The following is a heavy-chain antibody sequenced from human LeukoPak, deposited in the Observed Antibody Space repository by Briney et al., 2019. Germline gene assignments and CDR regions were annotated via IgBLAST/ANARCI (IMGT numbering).Heavy chain of an antibody. CDR2: ISSSGSTI. D-gene: IGHD6-13*01. V-gene: IGHV3-11*04. CDR1: GFTFSDYY. CDR3: ARASIAAAYFIDY. J-gene: IGHJ4*02. Sequence: GGSLRLSCAASGFTFSDYYMSWIRQAPGKGLEWVSYISSSGSTIYYADSVKGRFTISRDNAKNTLYLQMNSLRAEDTAVYYCARASIAAAYFIDYWGQGTLVTVSS.